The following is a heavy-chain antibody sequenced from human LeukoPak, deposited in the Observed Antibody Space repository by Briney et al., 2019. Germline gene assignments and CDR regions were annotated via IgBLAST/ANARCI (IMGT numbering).Heavy chain of an antibody. D-gene: IGHD3-22*01. Sequence: GGSLRLSCAASGFTFSSYWMSWVRQAPGKGLEWVANIKQDGSEKYYGDSVKGRFTISRDNAKNSLYLQMNSLRAEDTAVYYCAREQDYDSTLGAFDIWGQGTMVTVSS. J-gene: IGHJ3*02. CDR1: GFTFSSYW. CDR2: IKQDGSEK. V-gene: IGHV3-7*01. CDR3: AREQDYDSTLGAFDI.